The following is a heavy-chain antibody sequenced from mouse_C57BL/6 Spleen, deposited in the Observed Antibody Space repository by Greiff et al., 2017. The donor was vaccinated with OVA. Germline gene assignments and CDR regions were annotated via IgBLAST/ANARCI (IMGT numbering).Heavy chain of an antibody. Sequence: VQLQQSGAELARPGASVKMSCKASGYTFTSYTMHWVKQRPGQGLEWIGYINPSSGYTKYNQKFKDKATLTADKSSSTAYMQQSSLTSEDSAVYYCAREAGTRWYFDVWGTGTTVTVSS. CDR3: AREAGTRWYFDV. CDR1: GYTFTSYT. J-gene: IGHJ1*03. V-gene: IGHV1-4*01. CDR2: INPSSGYT. D-gene: IGHD4-1*01.